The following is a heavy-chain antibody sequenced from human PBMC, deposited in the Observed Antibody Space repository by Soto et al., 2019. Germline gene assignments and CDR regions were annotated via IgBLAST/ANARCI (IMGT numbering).Heavy chain of an antibody. D-gene: IGHD5-12*01. CDR1: GGSISSYY. CDR2: IYYSGST. CDR3: ARDFHSGYDYSALDI. V-gene: IGHV4-59*01. Sequence: ETLSLTCTLSGGSISSYYWSWIRQPPGKGLEWIGYIYYSGSTNYNPSLKSRVTISVDTSKNQFSLKLSSVTAADTAVYHCARDFHSGYDYSALDIWGQGTMVALSS. J-gene: IGHJ3*02.